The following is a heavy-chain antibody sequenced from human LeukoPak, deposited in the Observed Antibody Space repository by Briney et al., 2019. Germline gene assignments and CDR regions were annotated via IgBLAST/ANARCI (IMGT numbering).Heavy chain of an antibody. D-gene: IGHD2-21*02. J-gene: IGHJ4*02. CDR1: GGSISSSY. Sequence: SETLSLTCTVSGGSISSSYWSWIRQPPGKGLEWIGDLYYSGSTNYNPSLKSRVAISVDPSKNQFSLKLSSVAAADTAVYYCATLYCGGDCFAGYFDYWGQGTLVTVSS. CDR3: ATLYCGGDCFAGYFDY. V-gene: IGHV4-59*01. CDR2: LYYSGST.